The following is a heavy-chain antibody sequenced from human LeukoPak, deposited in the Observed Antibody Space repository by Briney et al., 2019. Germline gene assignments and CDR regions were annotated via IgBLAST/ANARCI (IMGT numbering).Heavy chain of an antibody. CDR1: GFTFSSYT. CDR3: ARALTPASGWLGS. CDR2: ISSSSSYM. Sequence: GSLRLSCAASGFTFSSYTMTWVRQAPGKGLEWVSCISSSSSYMYYGDTLKGRFTISRDNAKNSLYLQMDNLRAEDTAMYYCARALTPASGWLGSWGQGTLVTVSS. V-gene: IGHV3-21*01. D-gene: IGHD6-19*01. J-gene: IGHJ5*01.